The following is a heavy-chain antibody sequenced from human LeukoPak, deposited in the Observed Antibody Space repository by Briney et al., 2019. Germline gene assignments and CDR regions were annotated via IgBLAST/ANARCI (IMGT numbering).Heavy chain of an antibody. CDR1: GGSISSSSYY. V-gene: IGHV4-39*07. Sequence: SETLSLTCTVSGGSISSSSYYWGWIRQPPGKGLEWIGSIYYSGSTYYNPSLKSRVTISVDTSKNQFSLKLSSVTAADTAVYYCARDGLSRGVGYYFDYWGRGTLVTVSS. J-gene: IGHJ4*02. D-gene: IGHD3-3*01. CDR2: IYYSGST. CDR3: ARDGLSRGVGYYFDY.